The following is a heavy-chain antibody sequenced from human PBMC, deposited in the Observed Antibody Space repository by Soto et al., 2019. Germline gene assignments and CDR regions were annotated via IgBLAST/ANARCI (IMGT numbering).Heavy chain of an antibody. V-gene: IGHV1-18*01. J-gene: IGHJ6*04. CDR1: GYTFTSYG. Sequence: VSVKVCSKASGYTFTSYGISWVRQAPGQGLEWMGWISGYNGDTKYAQKFQGRVTMTVDTSTTTAYMELRSLRAEDTAVYYCASLPTVFYVMAVWGTGTTVIVFS. D-gene: IGHD4-17*01. CDR2: ISGYNGDT. CDR3: ASLPTVFYVMAV.